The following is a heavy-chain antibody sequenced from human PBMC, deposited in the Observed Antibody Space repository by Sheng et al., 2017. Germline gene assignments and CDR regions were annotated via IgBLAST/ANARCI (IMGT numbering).Heavy chain of an antibody. CDR1: GFTFSSYG. V-gene: IGHV3-33*01. Sequence: QVQLVESGGGVVQPGRSLRLSCAASGFTFSSYGMHWVRQAPGKGLEWVAVIWYDGSNKYYADSVKGRFTISRDNSKNTLYLQMNSLRAEDTAVYYCARDMYSGTTRRPFDYWGQGTLVTVSS. J-gene: IGHJ4*02. D-gene: IGHD1-26*01. CDR3: ARDMYSGTTRRPFDY. CDR2: IWYDGSNK.